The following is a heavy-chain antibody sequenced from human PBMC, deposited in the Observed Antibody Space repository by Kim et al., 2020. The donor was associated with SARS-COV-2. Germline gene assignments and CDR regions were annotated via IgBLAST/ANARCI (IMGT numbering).Heavy chain of an antibody. D-gene: IGHD3-10*01. J-gene: IGHJ6*02. Sequence: SVKGRFTISRDNSKNSLYLQMNSLRTEDTALYYCAKDGEGTMVRGYGMDVWGQGTTVTVSS. CDR3: AKDGEGTMVRGYGMDV. V-gene: IGHV3-43*01.